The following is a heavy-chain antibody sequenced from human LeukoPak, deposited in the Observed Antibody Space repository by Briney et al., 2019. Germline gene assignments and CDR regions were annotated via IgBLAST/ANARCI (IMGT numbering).Heavy chain of an antibody. D-gene: IGHD3-9*01. J-gene: IGHJ4*02. CDR3: AKVQSDWLLIYYFDY. V-gene: IGHV3-23*01. CDR1: GFTFSSYA. Sequence: GGSLRLSCAASGFTFSSYAMSWVRQAPGKGLEWVSAISGSGGSTYYADSVEGRFTISRDNSKNTLYLQMNSLRAEDTAVYYCAKVQSDWLLIYYFDYWGQGTLVTVSS. CDR2: ISGSGGST.